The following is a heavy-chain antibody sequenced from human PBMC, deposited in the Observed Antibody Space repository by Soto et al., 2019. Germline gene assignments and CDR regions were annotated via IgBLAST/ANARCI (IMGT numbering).Heavy chain of an antibody. V-gene: IGHV3-23*01. CDR1: AFTFSSYA. Sequence: DVQVLESGGDLVQPGGSLRLSCAASAFTFSSYAMSWVRQAPGKGLEWVSSVSAGGDMTYYSDSVKGRFTISRDNSNNALFLQMNSLRIEDTALYYCARGDRGGSGSPASYYYSGLDVWGQGTTVTVS. CDR3: ARGDRGGSGSPASYYYSGLDV. J-gene: IGHJ6*02. D-gene: IGHD3-10*01. CDR2: VSAGGDMT.